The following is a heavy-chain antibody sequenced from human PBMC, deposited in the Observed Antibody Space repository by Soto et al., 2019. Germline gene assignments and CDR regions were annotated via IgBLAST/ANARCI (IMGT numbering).Heavy chain of an antibody. D-gene: IGHD1-26*01. J-gene: IGHJ4*02. CDR3: ARDWVGATSDDY. Sequence: QVQLVQSGAEVKKPGASVKVSCKASGYTFTSYYMHWVRQAPGQGLEWMGIINPSGGSTSYAQKYQGRVTMTRDTSTSTVYMELSSLRSEDTAVYYCARDWVGATSDDYWGQGTLVTVSS. CDR1: GYTFTSYY. V-gene: IGHV1-46*01. CDR2: INPSGGST.